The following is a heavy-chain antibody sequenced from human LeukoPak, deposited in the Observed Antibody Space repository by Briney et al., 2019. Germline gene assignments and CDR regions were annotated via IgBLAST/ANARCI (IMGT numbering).Heavy chain of an antibody. CDR1: GGSISSGDYY. Sequence: SETLSLTCTVSGGSISSGDYYWSWIRQPPGKGLEWIGYIYNSGSTYYNPSLKSRVTISVDTSKNQFSLKLSSVTAADTAVYYCARGGDSSGYFNRDAFDIWGQGTMFTVSS. J-gene: IGHJ3*02. D-gene: IGHD3-22*01. CDR3: ARGGDSSGYFNRDAFDI. CDR2: IYNSGST. V-gene: IGHV4-30-4*01.